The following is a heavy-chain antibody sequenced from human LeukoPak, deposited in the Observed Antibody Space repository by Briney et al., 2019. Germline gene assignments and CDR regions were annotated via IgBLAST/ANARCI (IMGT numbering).Heavy chain of an antibody. CDR2: TNTDGTST. Sequence: GESLKISCAASGFTFSNSWMHWVRQAPGKRLVWVSRTNTDGTSTNYADSVKGRFTISRDNAKNTLYLQMHTLRAEDTAVYYCARTYNNWYFDLWGRGTLVTVSS. CDR1: GFTFSNSW. CDR3: ARTYNNWYFDL. J-gene: IGHJ2*01. V-gene: IGHV3-74*01. D-gene: IGHD3-10*01.